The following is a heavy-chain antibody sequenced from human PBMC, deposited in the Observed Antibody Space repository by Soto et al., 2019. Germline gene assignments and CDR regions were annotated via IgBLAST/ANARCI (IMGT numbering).Heavy chain of an antibody. D-gene: IGHD4-17*01. CDR3: ARDSGGDYHNYYMDV. CDR2: IWYDGSDK. J-gene: IGHJ6*03. Sequence: QMQLVESGGGVVQPGTSLRLSCAASGFTFSNYAMHWVRQAPGKGLEWVTIIWYDGSDKNYGDSVKGRFTISRDNSKNTLYLQMNSLRVEDTAVYYCARDSGGDYHNYYMDVWGKGTTVTLSS. CDR1: GFTFSNYA. V-gene: IGHV3-33*01.